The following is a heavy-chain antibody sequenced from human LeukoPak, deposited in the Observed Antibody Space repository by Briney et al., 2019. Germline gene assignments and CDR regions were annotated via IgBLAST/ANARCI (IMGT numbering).Heavy chain of an antibody. CDR3: ARSHPENWFDP. D-gene: IGHD1-14*01. CDR1: GYTFTNYG. J-gene: IGHJ5*02. V-gene: IGHV1-18*01. CDR2: ISAYNGNT. Sequence: ASVKVSCKASGYTFTNYGIRWVRQAPGQGLEWMGWISAYNGNTNYAQKIQGKVTMTTDTSTSTANMELRSLRSDDTAVYYCARSHPENWFDPWGQGTPVTVSS.